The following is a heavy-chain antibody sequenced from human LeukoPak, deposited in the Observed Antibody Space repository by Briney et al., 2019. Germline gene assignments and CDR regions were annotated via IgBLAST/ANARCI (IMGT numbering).Heavy chain of an antibody. Sequence: ASVKVSCKASGYTLTGYYMHWVRQAPGQGLEWMGWINPNSGGTNYAQKFQGWVTMTRDTSISTAYMELSRLRFDDTAVYYCARAGIAAISFDYWGQGTLATVSS. D-gene: IGHD6-13*01. CDR3: ARAGIAAISFDY. V-gene: IGHV1-2*04. CDR2: INPNSGGT. J-gene: IGHJ4*02. CDR1: GYTLTGYY.